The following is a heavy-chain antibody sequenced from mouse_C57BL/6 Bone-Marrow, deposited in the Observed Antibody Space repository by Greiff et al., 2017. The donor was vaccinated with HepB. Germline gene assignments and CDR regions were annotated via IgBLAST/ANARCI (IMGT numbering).Heavy chain of an antibody. J-gene: IGHJ4*01. Sequence: EVMLVESGGGLVKPGGSLKLSCAASGFTFSSYAMSWVRQTPEKRLEWVATISDGGSYTYYPDNVKGRFTISRDNAKNNLYLQMSHLKSEDTAMYYCARDRGLYYGNYVNAMDYWGQGTSVTVSS. D-gene: IGHD2-1*01. CDR1: GFTFSSYA. V-gene: IGHV5-4*01. CDR2: ISDGGSYT. CDR3: ARDRGLYYGNYVNAMDY.